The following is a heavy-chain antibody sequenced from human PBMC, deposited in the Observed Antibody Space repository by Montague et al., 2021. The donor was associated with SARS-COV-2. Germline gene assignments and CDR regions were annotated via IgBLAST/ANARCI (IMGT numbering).Heavy chain of an antibody. D-gene: IGHD5-18*01. CDR3: AHSSIGYHNPTFLDY. CDR2: VYWDDTQ. CDR1: GLSLTTYGVA. Sequence: PALVKPTQTLTLTCTFSGLSLTTYGVAVGWIRRPPGKALEWLAFVYWDDTQRYSPSLKTRLTITKDTSKNQVVLTLIDMDPVDTATYYCAHSSIGYHNPTFLDYWGQGTLVTVSS. V-gene: IGHV2-5*02. J-gene: IGHJ4*02.